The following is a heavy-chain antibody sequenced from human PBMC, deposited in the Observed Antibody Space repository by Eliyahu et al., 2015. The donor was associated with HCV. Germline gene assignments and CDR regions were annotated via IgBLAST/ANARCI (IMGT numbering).Heavy chain of an antibody. Sequence: QVTLKESGPVLVKPTETLTLTCTVSGFSLNNRLGVSWIRQPPGKALEWLAHIFANDAKSYSTSLRSRLTIPKDTSRSQVVLTMTNVDPVDTATYYCARVSTELLLWNWWYYLDVWGKGTTVTVSS. CDR3: ARVSTELLLWNWWYYLDV. D-gene: IGHD3-10*01. V-gene: IGHV2-26*01. CDR2: IFANDAK. J-gene: IGHJ6*03. CDR1: GFSLNNRLG.